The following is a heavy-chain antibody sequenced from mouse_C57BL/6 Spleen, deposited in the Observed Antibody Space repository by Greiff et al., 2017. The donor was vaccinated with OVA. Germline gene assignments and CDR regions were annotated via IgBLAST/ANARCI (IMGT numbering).Heavy chain of an antibody. J-gene: IGHJ3*01. D-gene: IGHD2-3*01. Sequence: EVKLQESGGGLVKPGGSLKLSCAASGFTFSSYAMSWVRQTPEKRLECVATISDGGSYTYYPDNVKGRFTISRDNAKNNLYLQMSHLKSEDTAMYYCARDDGYYWAYWGQGTLVTVSA. V-gene: IGHV5-4*01. CDR3: ARDDGYYWAY. CDR1: GFTFSSYA. CDR2: ISDGGSYT.